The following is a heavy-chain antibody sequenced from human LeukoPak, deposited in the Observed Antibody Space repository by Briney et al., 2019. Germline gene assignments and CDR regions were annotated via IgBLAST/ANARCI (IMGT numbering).Heavy chain of an antibody. D-gene: IGHD6-6*01. CDR1: TFTFSTYW. CDR3: ARDLGSIASDY. J-gene: IGHJ4*02. Sequence: GGSLRLSCEASTFTFSTYWMHWVRQVPGKGLVWVSYINGDGSSSNYADSVKGRFTISRDNAKNSLYLQMNSLRAEDTAVYYCARDLGSIASDYWGQGTLVTVSS. V-gene: IGHV3-74*01. CDR2: INGDGSSS.